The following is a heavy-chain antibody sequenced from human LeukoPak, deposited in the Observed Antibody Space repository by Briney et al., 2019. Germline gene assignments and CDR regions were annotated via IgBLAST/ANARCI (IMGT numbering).Heavy chain of an antibody. CDR1: VGSISSGGYY. J-gene: IGHJ4*02. V-gene: IGHV4-31*03. Sequence: SQTLSLTCTVSVGSISSGGYYWSWIRQHPGKGLEWIGYIYYSGSTYYNPSLKSRVTISVDTSKNQFSLKLSSVTAADTAVYYCASLKHADGFVFDYWGQGTLVTVSS. D-gene: IGHD2-21*01. CDR3: ASLKHADGFVFDY. CDR2: IYYSGST.